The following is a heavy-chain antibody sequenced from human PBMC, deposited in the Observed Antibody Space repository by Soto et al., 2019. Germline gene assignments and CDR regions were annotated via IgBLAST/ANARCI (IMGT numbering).Heavy chain of an antibody. V-gene: IGHV3-30*18. J-gene: IGHJ4*02. CDR2: ISYDGSNK. D-gene: IGHD5-12*01. CDR3: AKDQDSGYGRGNY. Sequence: QVQLVESGGGVVQPGRSLRLSCAASGFTFSSYGMHWVRQAPGKGLEWVAVISYDGSNKYYADSVKGRFTISRDNSKNTLYLQMNSLRAEDTAVYYCAKDQDSGYGRGNYWGQGTLVTVSS. CDR1: GFTFSSYG.